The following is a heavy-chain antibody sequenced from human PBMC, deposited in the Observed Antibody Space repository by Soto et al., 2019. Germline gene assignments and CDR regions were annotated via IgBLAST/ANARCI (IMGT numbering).Heavy chain of an antibody. CDR1: GGSINNDGSF. CDR2: IYYSGTT. D-gene: IGHD2-15*01. V-gene: IGHV4-31*03. Sequence: QVQLQESGPRLVKPSQTLSLTCSVSGGSINNDGSFWAWIRQSPGKGLEWIGYIYYSGTTYYNPSLRSRLSISVDTSKNQFSLKLTSVTAADTALYYCARETKTYCPGGSCNWFDPWGQGIRVSVSS. CDR3: ARETKTYCPGGSCNWFDP. J-gene: IGHJ5*02.